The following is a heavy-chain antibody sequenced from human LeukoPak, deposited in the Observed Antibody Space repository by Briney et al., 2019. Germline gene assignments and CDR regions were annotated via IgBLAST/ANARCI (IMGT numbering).Heavy chain of an antibody. V-gene: IGHV3-30-3*01. CDR1: GFTFSSYA. CDR3: ARDLEDSGDY. D-gene: IGHD3-3*01. CDR2: ISYDGSNK. Sequence: GRSLRLSCAASGFTFSSYAMHWVRQAPGKGLEWVAVISYDGSNKYYADSVKGRFTISRDNSKNTLYLQMNSLRAEDTAVYYCARDLEDSGDYWGQGTLVTVSS. J-gene: IGHJ4*02.